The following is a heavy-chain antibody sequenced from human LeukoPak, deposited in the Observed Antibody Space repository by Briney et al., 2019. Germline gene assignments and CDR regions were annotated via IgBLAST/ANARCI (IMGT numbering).Heavy chain of an antibody. D-gene: IGHD1-1*01. V-gene: IGHV1-18*01. Sequence: ASVNVSCKASGYTFTSYGISWVRQAPGQGLEWMGWISAYNGNTNYAQKLQGRVTMTTDTSTSTAYMELRSLRSDDTAVYYCARVTLNWNDPRDDAFDIWGQGTMVTVSS. J-gene: IGHJ3*02. CDR1: GYTFTSYG. CDR2: ISAYNGNT. CDR3: ARVTLNWNDPRDDAFDI.